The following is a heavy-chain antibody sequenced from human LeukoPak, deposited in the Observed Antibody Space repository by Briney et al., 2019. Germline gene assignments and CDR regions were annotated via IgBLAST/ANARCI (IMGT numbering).Heavy chain of an antibody. D-gene: IGHD2-15*01. CDR1: GGSFSGYY. V-gene: IGHV4-34*01. CDR3: ARYTSSSACSGASCHLDY. CDR2: INHSGNT. Sequence: PSVTLSLTCAVYGGSFSGYYWSWIRQPPGKGLEWIGEINHSGNTNYNPSLKSRVTISVDTSKNQFSLNLRSVTAADTAVYYCARYTSSSACSGASCHLDYWGQGTLVTVSS. J-gene: IGHJ4*02.